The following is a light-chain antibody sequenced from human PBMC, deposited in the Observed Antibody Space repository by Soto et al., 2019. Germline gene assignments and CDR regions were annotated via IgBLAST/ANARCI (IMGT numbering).Light chain of an antibody. V-gene: IGKV3-20*01. CDR3: QQYGSSPPWT. CDR1: QSVGSSY. J-gene: IGKJ1*01. CDR2: GTS. Sequence: ENVLTQSPATLSLSPGERATLSCRASQSVGSSYLAWYQQKPGQAPRLLIYGTSSRATGIPDRFSGSVSGTGFTLTISRLEPEDFAVYYCQQYGSSPPWTFGQGTKVDIK.